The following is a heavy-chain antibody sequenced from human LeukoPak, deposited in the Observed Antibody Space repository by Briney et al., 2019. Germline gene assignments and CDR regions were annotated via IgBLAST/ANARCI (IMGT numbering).Heavy chain of an antibody. Sequence: ASVKVSCKASGGTFSSYAISWVRQAPGQGLEWMGWMNPNSGNTGYAQKFQGRVTITRNTSISTAYMELSSLRSEDTAVYYCARGAAYDILTGPYYMDVWGKGTTVTVSS. CDR2: MNPNSGNT. CDR3: ARGAAYDILTGPYYMDV. V-gene: IGHV1-8*03. CDR1: GGTFSSYA. J-gene: IGHJ6*03. D-gene: IGHD3-9*01.